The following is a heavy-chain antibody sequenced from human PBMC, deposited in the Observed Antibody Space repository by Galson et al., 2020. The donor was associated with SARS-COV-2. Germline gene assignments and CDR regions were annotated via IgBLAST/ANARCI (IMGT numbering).Heavy chain of an antibody. D-gene: IGHD4-17*01. V-gene: IGHV3-30*04. CDR1: GFTFSSYA. J-gene: IGHJ4*02. CDR3: ASVRRPYGDITYVAY. Sequence: GGSLRLSCAASGFTFSSYAMHWVRQAPGKGLAWVAVISYDGSNKYYADSVKGRFTIARDNSKNTLYLQMNSLSAEDTAVYYCASVRRPYGDITYVAYWGQGALVTVSS. CDR2: ISYDGSNK.